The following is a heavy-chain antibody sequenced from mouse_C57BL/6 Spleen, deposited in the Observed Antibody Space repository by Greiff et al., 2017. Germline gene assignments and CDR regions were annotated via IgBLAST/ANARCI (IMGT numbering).Heavy chain of an antibody. Sequence: QVQLQQSGAELVRPGTSVKMSCKASGYTFTNYWIGWAKQRPGHGLEWIGDIYPGGGYTNYNEKFKGKATLTADKSSSTAYMQFSSLTSEDSAIYYCARSAPHYFDDWDQGTTLTVSS. CDR1: GYTFTNYW. V-gene: IGHV1-63*01. CDR2: IYPGGGYT. J-gene: IGHJ2*01. CDR3: ARSAPHYFDD.